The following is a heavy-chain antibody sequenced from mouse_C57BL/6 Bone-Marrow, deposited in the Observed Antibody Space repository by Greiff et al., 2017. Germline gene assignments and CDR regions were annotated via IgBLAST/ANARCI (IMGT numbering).Heavy chain of an antibody. CDR1: GYAFSSYW. CDR3: ARSHYDWFAY. D-gene: IGHD2-4*01. Sequence: VQGVESGAELVKPGASVKISCKASGYAFSSYWMNWVKQRPGKGLEWIGQIYPGDGDTNYNGKFKGKATLTADKSSSTAYMQLSSLTSEDSAVYFCARSHYDWFAYWGQGTLVTVSA. V-gene: IGHV1-80*01. J-gene: IGHJ3*01. CDR2: IYPGDGDT.